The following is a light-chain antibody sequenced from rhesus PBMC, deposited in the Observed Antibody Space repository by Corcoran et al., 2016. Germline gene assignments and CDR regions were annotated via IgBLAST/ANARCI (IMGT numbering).Light chain of an antibody. Sequence: DIQMTQSPSSLSTSVGDTVTITCRASQGICSWLAWYQQKPGKPPKLLSYKASTLQTGVPSRFSGSGSGTDFTLTLSNLQSEDFGSYYCQQYSRTPYTFGPGAKLDIK. CDR1: QGICSW. V-gene: IGKV1-21*01. CDR2: KAS. J-gene: IGKJ3*01. CDR3: QQYSRTPYT.